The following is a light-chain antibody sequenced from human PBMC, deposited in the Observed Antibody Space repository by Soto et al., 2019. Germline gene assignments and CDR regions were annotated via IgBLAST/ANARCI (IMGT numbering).Light chain of an antibody. CDR1: QSLSNNY. CDR3: QQFGSSVT. CDR2: GAS. V-gene: IGKV3-20*01. J-gene: IGKJ5*01. Sequence: EVVLTQSPGTLSLSPGERATLSCRASQSLSNNYLAWYQQKPGPAPRLLIYGASTRATGIPDRFTGSGSGTDFTLTISRLEPEDFAVYYCQQFGSSVTFGQGTRLEIK.